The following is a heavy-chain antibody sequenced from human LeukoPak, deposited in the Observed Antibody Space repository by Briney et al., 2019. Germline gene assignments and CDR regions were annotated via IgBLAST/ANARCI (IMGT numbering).Heavy chain of an antibody. CDR3: ARGLVRGMRGEDY. CDR2: INWNGGST. CDR1: GFTLSSYA. V-gene: IGHV3-20*01. J-gene: IGHJ4*02. Sequence: QTGGSLRLSCAASGFTLSSYAMSWVRQAPGKRLEWVSGINWNGGSTGYADSVKGRFTISRDNAKNSLYLQMNSLRAEDTALYHCARGLVRGMRGEDYWGQGTLVTVSS. D-gene: IGHD3-10*01.